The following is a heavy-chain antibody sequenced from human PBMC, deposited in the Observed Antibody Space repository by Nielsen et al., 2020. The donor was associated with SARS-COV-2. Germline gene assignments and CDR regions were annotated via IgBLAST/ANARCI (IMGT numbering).Heavy chain of an antibody. CDR3: ATGAIAAPNDY. D-gene: IGHD6-13*01. CDR1: GYTFTSYG. CDR2: ISAYNGNT. V-gene: IGHV1-18*01. J-gene: IGHJ4*02. Sequence: ASVKVSCKASGYTFTSYGISWVRQAPGQGLEWMGWISAYNGNTNYAQKLQGRVTMTEDTSTDTAYMELSSLRSEDTAVYYCATGAIAAPNDYWGQGTLVTVSS.